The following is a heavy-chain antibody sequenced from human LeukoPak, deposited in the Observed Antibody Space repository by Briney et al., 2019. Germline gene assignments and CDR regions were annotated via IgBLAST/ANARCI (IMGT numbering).Heavy chain of an antibody. D-gene: IGHD1-1*01. CDR2: VNPDSGDT. CDR3: TRDWTY. Sequence: ASVKVSCKTSGYTFTNYDINWVRQAAGQGLEWMGWVNPDSGDTGFAQKFQGRLSITTNTSARIAYMEMSGLTSKDTAVYYCTRDWTYWGPGTLVAVSS. J-gene: IGHJ4*02. CDR1: GYTFTNYD. V-gene: IGHV1-8*01.